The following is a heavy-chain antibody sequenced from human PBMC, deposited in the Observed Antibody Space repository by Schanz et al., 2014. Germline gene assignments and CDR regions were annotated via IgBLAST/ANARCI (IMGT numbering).Heavy chain of an antibody. CDR3: ARDSDVSKYNLFDS. CDR1: GYTFTGYS. Sequence: QVQLVQSGADVKKPGASVKVSCKASGYTFTGYSMHWVRQAPGQGLEWMERINPNSGGTNYAQKFQGRVTMTREPSISTVYMELTRLTFDDTAIYYCARDSDVSKYNLFDSWGQGTLVTVSS. J-gene: IGHJ5*01. CDR2: INPNSGGT. V-gene: IGHV1-2*06.